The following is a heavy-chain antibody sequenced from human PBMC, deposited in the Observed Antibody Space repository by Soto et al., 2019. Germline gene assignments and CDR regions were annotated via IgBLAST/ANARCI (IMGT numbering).Heavy chain of an antibody. CDR2: VYPSGST. D-gene: IGHD5-12*01. CDR1: GGSISSGGYS. CDR3: AREGNLGRWLQPLDF. Sequence: SETLSLTCAVSGGSISSGGYSWSWIREPPGKGLEWIGYVYPSGSTYYNPSLKSRVTMSVDTSKNQFSLRLISVTAADTAIYYCAREGNLGRWLQPLDFWGQGTLVTVSS. J-gene: IGHJ4*02. V-gene: IGHV4-30-2*01.